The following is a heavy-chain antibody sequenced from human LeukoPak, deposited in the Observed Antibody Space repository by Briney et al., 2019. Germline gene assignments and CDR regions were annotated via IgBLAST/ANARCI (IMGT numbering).Heavy chain of an antibody. CDR2: ITGSGEIT. CDR3: ASVNGDGAEYFQH. CDR1: GFTFSTYA. D-gene: IGHD2-21*01. Sequence: GGSLRLSCAASGFTFSTYAMSWVRQAPGKGLEWVSAITGSGEITYYADSVKGRFSISRDNFKDTLYLQMSSLRAEDTAAYYCASVNGDGAEYFQHWGQGTLVTVSS. J-gene: IGHJ1*01. V-gene: IGHV3-23*01.